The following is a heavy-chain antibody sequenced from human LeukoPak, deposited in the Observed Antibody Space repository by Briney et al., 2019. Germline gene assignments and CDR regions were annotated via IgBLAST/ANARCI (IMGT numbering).Heavy chain of an antibody. CDR2: INPGGST. CDR1: GGSFSGYS. Sequence: PSETLSLTCAVYGGSFSGYSWSWIRQPPGKGLEWIGEINPGGSTNYNPSLKSRVTISVDTSKNQFSLKLSSVTAADTAVYYCARGRRDGYNLEYFDKWGQGTLVTVSS. CDR3: ARGRRDGYNLEYFDK. J-gene: IGHJ4*02. D-gene: IGHD5-24*01. V-gene: IGHV4-34*01.